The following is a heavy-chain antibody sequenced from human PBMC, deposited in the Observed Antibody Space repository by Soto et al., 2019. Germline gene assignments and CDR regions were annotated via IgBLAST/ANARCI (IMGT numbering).Heavy chain of an antibody. V-gene: IGHV3-74*01. Sequence: GGSLRLSCAASGFTFSSYWMHWVRQAPGKGLVWVSRINSDGSSTSYADSVKGRFTISRDNAKNTLYLQMNSLRAEDTAVYYCARVLERGYYYYYGMDVWGQGTTVTVSS. CDR1: GFTFSSYW. J-gene: IGHJ6*02. D-gene: IGHD1-1*01. CDR3: ARVLERGYYYYYGMDV. CDR2: INSDGSST.